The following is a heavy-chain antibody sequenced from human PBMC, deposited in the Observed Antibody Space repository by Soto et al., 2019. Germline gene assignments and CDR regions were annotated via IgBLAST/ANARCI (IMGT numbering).Heavy chain of an antibody. CDR1: GFPVSNAW. CDR2: IKTKTEAMTT. CDR3: TTDPIYHFYRLWPLYHY. Sequence: PGGSLRLSCAASGFPVSNAWMIWVRQSPGKGLEWVGRIKTKTEAMTTDYAAPVKGRFRISRDDSENMVYLQMNSLKTEDSGIYYCTTDPIYHFYRLWPLYHYWGPGTLVTVSS. D-gene: IGHD3-16*02. V-gene: IGHV3-15*01. J-gene: IGHJ4*02.